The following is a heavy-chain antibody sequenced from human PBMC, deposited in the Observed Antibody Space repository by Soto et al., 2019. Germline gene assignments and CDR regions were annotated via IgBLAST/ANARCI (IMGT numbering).Heavy chain of an antibody. D-gene: IGHD3-10*01. V-gene: IGHV4-31*03. CDR2: IYYSGST. CDR3: ARDLGYYGSGSYYKDHYYYGMDV. CDR1: GGSISSGGYY. Sequence: SETLSLTCTVSGGSISSGGYYWSWIRQHPGKGLEWIGYIYYSGSTYYNPSLKSRVTISVDTSKNQFSLKLSSVTAADTAVYYCARDLGYYGSGSYYKDHYYYGMDVWGQGTTVTAP. J-gene: IGHJ6*02.